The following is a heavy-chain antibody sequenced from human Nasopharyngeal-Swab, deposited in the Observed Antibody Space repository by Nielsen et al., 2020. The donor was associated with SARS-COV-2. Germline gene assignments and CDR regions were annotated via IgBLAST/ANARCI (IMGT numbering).Heavy chain of an antibody. CDR2: IYYSGST. CDR1: GGSISSGGYS. CDR3: ARAVVTAIRNYFDY. D-gene: IGHD2-21*02. J-gene: IGHJ4*02. Sequence: TLSLTCTVSGGSISSGGYSWSWIRQHPGKGLEWIGYIYYSGSTYYNPSLKSRVTISVDTSKNQFSLKLSSVTAADTAVYYCARAVVTAIRNYFDYWGQGTLVTVSS. V-gene: IGHV4-31*03.